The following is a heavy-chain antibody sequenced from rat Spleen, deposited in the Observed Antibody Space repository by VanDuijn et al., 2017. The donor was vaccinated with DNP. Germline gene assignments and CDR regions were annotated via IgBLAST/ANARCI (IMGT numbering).Heavy chain of an antibody. CDR2: ISYDGGNT. CDR3: ARPYGYNNGGFAY. J-gene: IGHJ3*01. D-gene: IGHD1-4*01. Sequence: EVQLVESGGGLVQPGRSLKLSCAASGFTFSNYDMAWVRQAPKKGLEWVAYISYDGGNTYYRDSVKGRFTISRDNAKSTLYLHMNSLRSEDMATYYCARPYGYNNGGFAYWGQGTLVTVSS. V-gene: IGHV5-22*01. CDR1: GFTFSNYD.